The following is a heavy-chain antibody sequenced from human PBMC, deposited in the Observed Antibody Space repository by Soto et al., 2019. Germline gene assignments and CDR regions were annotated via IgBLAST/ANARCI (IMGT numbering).Heavy chain of an antibody. J-gene: IGHJ4*02. Sequence: QVQLQESGPGLVKPSETLSLTCTVSGVSVSSGSYYWSWIRQPPGKVLEWIGYIDYSGSTNYNPSRKSRVTLPVDTSKNHFYLKLSSVTAADTAVNYCARDKLAVAGSDYFHYWGQGTLVTASS. D-gene: IGHD6-19*01. CDR3: ARDKLAVAGSDYFHY. V-gene: IGHV4-61*03. CDR2: IDYSGST. CDR1: GVSVSSGSYY.